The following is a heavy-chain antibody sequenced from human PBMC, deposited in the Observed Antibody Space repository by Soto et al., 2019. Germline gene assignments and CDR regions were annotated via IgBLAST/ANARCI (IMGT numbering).Heavy chain of an antibody. V-gene: IGHV4-34*01. D-gene: IGHD3-9*01. Sequence: QMQLQQWGAGLLKPSETLSLTCAVYGGSFSGYYWSWIRQPPGKGLEWIGEINHSGSTNYNPSLKSRVTISVDTSKNQFSLKLSSVTAADTAVYYCAREPLYYDILTGYYRRDAFDIWGQGTMVTVSS. CDR3: AREPLYYDILTGYYRRDAFDI. CDR1: GGSFSGYY. CDR2: INHSGST. J-gene: IGHJ3*02.